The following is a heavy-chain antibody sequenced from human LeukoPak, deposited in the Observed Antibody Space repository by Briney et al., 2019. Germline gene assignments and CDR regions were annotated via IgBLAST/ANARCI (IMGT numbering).Heavy chain of an antibody. J-gene: IGHJ5*02. CDR1: GYTFTGYY. D-gene: IGHD3-10*01. V-gene: IGHV1-2*02. CDR2: TNPNSGGT. CDR3: ARMYYGSVFPFDP. Sequence: GASVKVSCKASGYTFTGYYMHWVRQAPGQGLEWMGWTNPNSGGTNYAQKFQGRVTMTRDTSISTAYMELSRLRSDDTAVYYCARMYYGSVFPFDPWGQGTLVAVSS.